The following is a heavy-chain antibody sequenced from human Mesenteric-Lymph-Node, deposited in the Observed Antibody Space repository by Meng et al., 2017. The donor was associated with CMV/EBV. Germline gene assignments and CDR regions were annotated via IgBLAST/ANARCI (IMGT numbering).Heavy chain of an antibody. CDR1: GFTFSSYA. Sequence: GGSLRLSCAASGFTFSSYAVHWVRQAPGKGLEWVAGISYDGGNKNYPDSVKGRFTISRDNSKNTLYLQMNSLRAEDTAVYYCARAEVGAIDYWGQGTLVTVSS. V-gene: IGHV3-30-3*01. CDR2: ISYDGGNK. D-gene: IGHD3-16*01. CDR3: ARAEVGAIDY. J-gene: IGHJ4*02.